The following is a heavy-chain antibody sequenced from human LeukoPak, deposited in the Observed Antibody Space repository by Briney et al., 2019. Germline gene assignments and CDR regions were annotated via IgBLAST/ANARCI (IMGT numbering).Heavy chain of an antibody. CDR3: ARGPLHYYLVN. Sequence: PSETLSLTCTVSGGSISGYYWSWIRQPPGKGLEWLGYIYYSGSSFYNHYNPSLTSRASISFDTSKSQFSLKLTSVTAEDTAVYYCARGPLHYYLVNWGQGTLVTVSS. CDR2: IYYSGSSFYN. V-gene: IGHV4-59*01. J-gene: IGHJ4*02. CDR1: GGSISGYY. D-gene: IGHD3-16*02.